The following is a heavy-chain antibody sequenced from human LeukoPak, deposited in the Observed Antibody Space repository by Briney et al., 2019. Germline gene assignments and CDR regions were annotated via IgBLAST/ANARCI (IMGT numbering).Heavy chain of an antibody. J-gene: IGHJ4*02. CDR2: ISHDGSNK. Sequence: GGSLRLSCEASGFTFSSYGMHWVRRAPGKGREWMTVISHDGSNKYYVDSVQGHFTIPRDNSKSTLYLQMNSLRAEDTAVYYCAKDRGRIVATLGPDYWGQGTLVTVSS. D-gene: IGHD5-12*01. CDR1: GFTFSSYG. V-gene: IGHV3-30*18. CDR3: AKDRGRIVATLGPDY.